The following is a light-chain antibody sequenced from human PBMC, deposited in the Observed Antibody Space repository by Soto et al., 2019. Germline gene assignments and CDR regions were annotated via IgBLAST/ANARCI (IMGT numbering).Light chain of an antibody. CDR2: EVS. Sequence: QAVVTQPASVSGSPGQSITVSCTGTSSDVGAYNYVSWYQQYPGKAPKLMIYEVSDRPSGVSDRFSGSKSGNTASLTISGLQAEDEADYYCSSYTTSDTWVFGGGTKLTVL. CDR3: SSYTTSDTWV. J-gene: IGLJ3*02. CDR1: SSDVGAYNY. V-gene: IGLV2-14*01.